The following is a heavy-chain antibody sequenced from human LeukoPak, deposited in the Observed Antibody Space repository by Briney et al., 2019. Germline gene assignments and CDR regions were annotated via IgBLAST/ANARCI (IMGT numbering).Heavy chain of an antibody. D-gene: IGHD4-17*01. Sequence: GGSLRLSCAASGFTFSSYVMSWVRQAPGEGLEWVSGISGSGGSTYYADSVKGRFTISRDNSKNTLYLQMNSLRAEDTAVYYCAKALTVTRVYNCFDPWGQGTLVTVSS. CDR1: GFTFSSYV. J-gene: IGHJ5*02. CDR2: ISGSGGST. CDR3: AKALTVTRVYNCFDP. V-gene: IGHV3-23*01.